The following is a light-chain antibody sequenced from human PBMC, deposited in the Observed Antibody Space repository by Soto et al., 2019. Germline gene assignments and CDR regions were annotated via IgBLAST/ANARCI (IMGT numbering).Light chain of an antibody. V-gene: IGKV3-20*01. Sequence: DIVLTQSPGTLSLSPGERATLSCRASETVNNNFLGWYQQKPGQAPRLLIFAASRRATGIPDRFSGSGSGRDFTLTISRLEPEDFGVYYCQQYGSSPPYTFGQGTKLEIK. CDR1: ETVNNNF. CDR3: QQYGSSPPYT. J-gene: IGKJ2*01. CDR2: AAS.